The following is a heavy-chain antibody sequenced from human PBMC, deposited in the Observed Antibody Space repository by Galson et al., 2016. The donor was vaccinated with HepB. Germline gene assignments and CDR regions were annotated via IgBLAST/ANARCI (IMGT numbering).Heavy chain of an antibody. CDR2: IGPIATST. CDR3: AKGSGPHRPYYFDY. J-gene: IGHJ4*02. Sequence: SLRLSCAASGFSFSAYAMTWVRQSPGKGLEWISAIGPIATSTWYADSVKGRFTISRDNSRNTLYLQLNSLRAEDTAMYHCAKGSGPHRPYYFDYWGQGTLVTVSS. CDR1: GFSFSAYA. V-gene: IGHV3-23*01.